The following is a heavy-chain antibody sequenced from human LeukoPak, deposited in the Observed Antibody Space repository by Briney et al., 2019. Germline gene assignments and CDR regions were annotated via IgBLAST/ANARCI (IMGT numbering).Heavy chain of an antibody. CDR3: ARHDGYNYYFDY. V-gene: IGHV4-39*01. CDR2: IYYSGST. D-gene: IGHD5-24*01. Sequence: SKTLSLTCTVSGGSISSSSYYCGWIRQPPGKGLEWVGSIYYSGSTYYNPSLKSRVTISIDTSKNHFSLKLSSVTAADTAVYYCARHDGYNYYFDYWGQGTLVTVSS. CDR1: GGSISSSSYY. J-gene: IGHJ4*02.